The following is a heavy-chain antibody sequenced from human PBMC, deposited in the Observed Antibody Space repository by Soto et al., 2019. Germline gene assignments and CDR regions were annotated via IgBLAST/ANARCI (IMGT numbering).Heavy chain of an antibody. V-gene: IGHV3-7*03. CDR3: VTGYHSDY. Sequence: XEPLIHSPSDPGISTVLYWMGWVRQAPGRGLEWVASIKNDGTEKYYMDSLKGRFTISRDNARNSLYLQMNSLRAEDTAVYFCVTGYHSDYWGQGTLVTVSS. CDR2: IKNDGTEK. D-gene: IGHD5-18*01. J-gene: IGHJ4*02. CDR1: GISTVLYW.